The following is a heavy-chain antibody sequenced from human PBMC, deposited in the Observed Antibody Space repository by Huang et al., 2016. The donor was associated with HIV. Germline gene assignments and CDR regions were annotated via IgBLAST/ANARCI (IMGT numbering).Heavy chain of an antibody. CDR3: ARLPFDYVWGTQRQTALDELDV. CDR2: VFDGGNT. V-gene: IGHV4-39*01. Sequence: QLQLQESGPGLVRPSETLSLTCSVSGGSVNSGYYYWGWIRQPPGKGLEWFASVFDGGNTFYTPSRKSRVSMSVDTSKKRFSLNLSSVTAADTAVYFCARLPFDYVWGTQRQTALDELDVWGQGTMVTVSS. CDR1: GGSVNSGYYY. J-gene: IGHJ3*01. D-gene: IGHD3-16*01.